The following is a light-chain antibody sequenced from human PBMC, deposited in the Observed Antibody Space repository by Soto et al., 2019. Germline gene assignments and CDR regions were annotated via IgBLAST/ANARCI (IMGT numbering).Light chain of an antibody. CDR3: QEYGT. V-gene: IGKV3-20*01. Sequence: EIDLTQSPGTLSLSPGERATLSCRASQSVSRSYLAWYQQKPGQSPRLLIYGVSTRPTGIPDRFSGSGSATDFTLTISRLEPEDFAVYCCQEYGTFGQGTKVEIK. CDR2: GVS. CDR1: QSVSRSY. J-gene: IGKJ1*01.